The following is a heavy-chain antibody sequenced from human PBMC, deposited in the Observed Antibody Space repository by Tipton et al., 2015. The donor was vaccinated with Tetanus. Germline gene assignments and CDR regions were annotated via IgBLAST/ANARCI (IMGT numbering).Heavy chain of an antibody. CDR2: IYDSEST. D-gene: IGHD6-19*01. Sequence: GLVKPSETLSLTCTVSGVSISGSNYYWGWIRQPPGKGLEWIGSIYDSESTYYDPSLKSRVTISTDTSKNQFSLRLSSATAADTAVYYCARDMRGEGGGWCTDYWGQGTLVTVSS. CDR1: GVSISGSNYY. CDR3: ARDMRGEGGGWCTDY. J-gene: IGHJ4*02. V-gene: IGHV4-39*07.